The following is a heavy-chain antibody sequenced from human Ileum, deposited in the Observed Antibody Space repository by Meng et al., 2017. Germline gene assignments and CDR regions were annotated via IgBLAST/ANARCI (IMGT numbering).Heavy chain of an antibody. CDR2: IKSKPDGETT. V-gene: IGHV3-15*01. Sequence: GQVVGSGGGLVKPGGSLSLSCEGTGFTFTNAWMTWVRQVPGKRLEWVGRIKSKPDGETTDYAAPVKGRFIISRDDSKTTVYLQMNSLKTEDTAVYYCTGHIDYWGQGTLVTVSS. CDR3: TGHIDY. CDR1: GFTFTNAW. J-gene: IGHJ4*02.